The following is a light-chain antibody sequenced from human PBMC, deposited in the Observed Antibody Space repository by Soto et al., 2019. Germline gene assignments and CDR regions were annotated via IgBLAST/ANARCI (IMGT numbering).Light chain of an antibody. V-gene: IGKV3-20*01. CDR1: QGVTTAY. CDR3: QQYGGSPLFT. J-gene: IGKJ3*01. Sequence: EIVLTQSPGTLSLSPGERATLSCRASQGVTTAYLAWYQHKPGQAPRLLIYGVSNRATGIPDRFSGSGSGTDFTLTISRLEPEDFAVYFCQQYGGSPLFTFGPGTRVDFK. CDR2: GVS.